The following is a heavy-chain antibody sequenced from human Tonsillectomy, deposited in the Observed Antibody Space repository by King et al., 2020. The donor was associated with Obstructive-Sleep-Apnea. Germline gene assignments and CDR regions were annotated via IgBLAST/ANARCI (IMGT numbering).Heavy chain of an antibody. J-gene: IGHJ4*02. Sequence: VQLVESGGGLVQPGGSLRLSCAASGFTFNSYWMNWVRQAPGKGLEWVANIKQHGSEKYYVDSVKGRFTISRDNAKNSLSLQLNSLRVEDTAVYYCARARSSWFIDYWGQGTLVTVSS. V-gene: IGHV3-7*03. D-gene: IGHD6-13*01. CDR1: GFTFNSYW. CDR2: IKQHGSEK. CDR3: ARARSSWFIDY.